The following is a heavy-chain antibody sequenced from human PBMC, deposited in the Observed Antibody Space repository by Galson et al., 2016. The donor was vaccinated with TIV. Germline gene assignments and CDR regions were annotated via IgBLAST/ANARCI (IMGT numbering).Heavy chain of an antibody. J-gene: IGHJ1*01. D-gene: IGHD1-26*01. CDR2: VCNRGST. CDR1: GASISNDGYY. Sequence: TLSLTCNVSGASISNDGYYWTWIRQASGKGLEWIGNVCNRGSTSYNPSLKSRVAISVDTATNQFSLRLNSVTAADTAVYFCARWTDSGSYYDYFHHWGQGTQVTVS. CDR3: ARWTDSGSYYDYFHH. V-gene: IGHV4-31*03.